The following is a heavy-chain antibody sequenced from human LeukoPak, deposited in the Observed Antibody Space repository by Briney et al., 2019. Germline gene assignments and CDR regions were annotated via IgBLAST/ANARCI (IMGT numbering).Heavy chain of an antibody. V-gene: IGHV3-11*01. J-gene: IGHJ4*02. CDR2: ISSSGSTI. CDR1: GFTFSDYY. D-gene: IGHD2-2*01. Sequence: GGSLRLSCAASGFTFSDYYMSWIRQAPGKGLEWVSYISSSGSTIYYADSVKGRFTISRDNAKISLYLQMNSLRAEDTAVYYCARDGLVVPVAIDYWGQGTLVTVSS. CDR3: ARDGLVVPVAIDY.